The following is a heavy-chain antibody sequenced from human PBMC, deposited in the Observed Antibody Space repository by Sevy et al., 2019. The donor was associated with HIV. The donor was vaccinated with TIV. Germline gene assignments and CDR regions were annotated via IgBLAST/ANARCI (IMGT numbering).Heavy chain of an antibody. J-gene: IGHJ6*03. Sequence: GGSLRLSGAASGFTFSSYWMSWVRQAPGKGLEWVANIKQDGSEKYYVDSVKGRFTISRDNAKNSLYLQMNSLRAEDTAVYYCARAETHIVVVPAAKSPLYYYYYMDVWGKGTTVTVSS. CDR3: ARAETHIVVVPAAKSPLYYYYYMDV. CDR2: IKQDGSEK. V-gene: IGHV3-7*03. CDR1: GFTFSSYW. D-gene: IGHD2-2*01.